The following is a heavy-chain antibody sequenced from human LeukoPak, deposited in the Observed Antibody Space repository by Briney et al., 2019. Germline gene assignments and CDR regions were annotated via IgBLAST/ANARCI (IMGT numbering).Heavy chain of an antibody. V-gene: IGHV3-7*05. CDR1: GFTFSNYW. D-gene: IGHD5-24*01. CDR3: ARASKPWLQLT. CDR2: IKQDGSEK. J-gene: IGHJ5*02. Sequence: AGGSLRLSCAASGFTFSNYWMIWVHQAPGKGLEWVGNIKQDGSEKRYADSVRGRFTISRDNAQTSLYLQMNSLRAEDTAVYYCARASKPWLQLTWGQGTLVTVSS.